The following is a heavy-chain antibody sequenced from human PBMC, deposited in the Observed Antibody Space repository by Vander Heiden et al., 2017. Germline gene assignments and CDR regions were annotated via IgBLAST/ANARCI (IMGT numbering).Heavy chain of an antibody. D-gene: IGHD5-18*01. CDR3: ARYGYSYGHAPFYY. J-gene: IGHJ4*02. Sequence: EVQLVESGGGLVKPGGSLRLSCAASGFTFSSCSMNWVRQAPGKGLEWVSSISSSSSYIYYADSVKGRFTISRDNAKNSLYLQMNSLRAEDTAVYYCARYGYSYGHAPFYYWVQGTLVTVSS. CDR2: ISSSSSYI. V-gene: IGHV3-21*01. CDR1: GFTFSSCS.